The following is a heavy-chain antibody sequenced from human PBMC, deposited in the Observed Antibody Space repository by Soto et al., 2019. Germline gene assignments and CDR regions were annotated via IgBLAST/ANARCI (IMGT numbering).Heavy chain of an antibody. CDR2: IYPGDSDT. D-gene: IGHD5-18*01. J-gene: IGHJ6*03. CDR1: GYSFTSYW. V-gene: IGHV5-51*01. CDR3: ARSGPLDTAMVTGYYYYMDV. Sequence: LGESLKISCKGSGYSFTSYWIGWVRQMPGKGLEWMGIIYPGDSDTRYSPSFQGQVTISADKSISTAYLQWSSLKASDTAMYYCARSGPLDTAMVTGYYYYMDVWGKGTTVTVSS.